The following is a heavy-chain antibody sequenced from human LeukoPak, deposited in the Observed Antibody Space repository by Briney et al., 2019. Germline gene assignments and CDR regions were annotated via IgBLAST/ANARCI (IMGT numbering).Heavy chain of an antibody. D-gene: IGHD4-11*01. J-gene: IGHJ5*02. V-gene: IGHV1-2*02. CDR1: GYTFTGYY. CDR3: ARVMTTVTGWFDP. CDR2: INPNSGGT. Sequence: ASVTVSCKASGYTFTGYYMHWVRQAPGQGLEWVGWINPNSGGTNNAQKFQGRVTMTRDMSTSTAYMELSRRRSDDTAVYYCARVMTTVTGWFDPWGQGTLVTVSS.